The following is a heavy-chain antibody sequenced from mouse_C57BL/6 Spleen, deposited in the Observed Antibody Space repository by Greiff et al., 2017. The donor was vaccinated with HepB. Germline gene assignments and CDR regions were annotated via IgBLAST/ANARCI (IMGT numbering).Heavy chain of an antibody. V-gene: IGHV5-4*01. CDR3: AREETGTTWFAY. Sequence: DVHLVESGGGLVKPGGSLKLSCAASGFTFSSYAMSWVRQTPEKRLEWVATISDGGSYTYYPDNVKGRFTISRDNAKNNLYLQMSHLKSEDTAMYYCAREETGTTWFAYWGQGTLVTVSA. D-gene: IGHD4-1*01. CDR2: ISDGGSYT. CDR1: GFTFSSYA. J-gene: IGHJ3*01.